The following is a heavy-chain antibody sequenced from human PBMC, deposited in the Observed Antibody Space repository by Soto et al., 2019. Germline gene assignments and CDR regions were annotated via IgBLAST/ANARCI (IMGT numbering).Heavy chain of an antibody. J-gene: IGHJ6*03. CDR2: INPNSGGT. V-gene: IGHV1-2*04. CDR1: GYTFTGYY. D-gene: IGHD5-12*01. Sequence: GASVKVSCKASGYTFTGYYMHWVRQAPGQGLEWMGWINPNSGGTNYAQKFQGWVTMTRDTSISTAYMELSRLRSGDTAVYYCARGWATKGYYYYMDVWGKGTTVTVSS. CDR3: ARGWATKGYYYYMDV.